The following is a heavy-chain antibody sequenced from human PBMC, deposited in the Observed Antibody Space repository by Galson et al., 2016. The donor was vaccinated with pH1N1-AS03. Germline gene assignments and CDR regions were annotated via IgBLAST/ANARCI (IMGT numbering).Heavy chain of an antibody. D-gene: IGHD6-19*01. CDR3: ARGSYSSGWYRGRNAFDI. CDR2: IFHGGKT. CDR1: TDSINSYF. V-gene: IGHV4-59*12. J-gene: IGHJ3*02. Sequence: ETLSLTCSVSTDSINSYFWSWIRRPPGRGLEWIGHIFHGGKTTYNPSLKSRVTISVDPSKNQISLNLNSVTAADTAVYYCARGSYSSGWYRGRNAFDIWGQGTMVTVSS.